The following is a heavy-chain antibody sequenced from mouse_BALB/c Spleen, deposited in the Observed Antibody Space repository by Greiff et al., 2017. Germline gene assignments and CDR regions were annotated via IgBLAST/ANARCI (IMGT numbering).Heavy chain of an antibody. Sequence: VQLQQPGAELVMPGASVKMSCKASGYTFTDYWMHWVKQRPGQGLEWIGAIDTSDSYTSYNQKFKGKATLTVDESSSTAYMQLSSLTSEDSAVYYCARTLRPAWFAYWGQGTLVTVSA. CDR1: GYTFTDYW. CDR2: IDTSDSYT. CDR3: ARTLRPAWFAY. J-gene: IGHJ3*01. V-gene: IGHV1-69*01.